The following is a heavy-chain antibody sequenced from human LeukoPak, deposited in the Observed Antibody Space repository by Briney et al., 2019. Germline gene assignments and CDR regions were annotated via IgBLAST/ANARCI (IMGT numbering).Heavy chain of an antibody. J-gene: IGHJ4*02. V-gene: IGHV4-34*01. CDR2: IYYSGST. CDR1: GFTFSDYY. CDR3: ARRPRWWSFDY. Sequence: PGGSLRLSCAASGFTFSDYYMSWIRQAPGKGLEWIGNIYYSGSTYYNPSLQSRLTISVDTSKNQVSLILTSVPAADTAVYYCARRPRWWSFDYWGQGTLVNGSS. D-gene: IGHD2-15*01.